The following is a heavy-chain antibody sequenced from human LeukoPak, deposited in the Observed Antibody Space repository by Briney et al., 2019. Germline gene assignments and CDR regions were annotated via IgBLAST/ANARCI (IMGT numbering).Heavy chain of an antibody. CDR1: GLTVSSNC. CDR3: ARGWEFDY. CDR2: MYSDGTT. D-gene: IGHD1-26*01. V-gene: IGHV3-53*01. J-gene: IGHJ4*02. Sequence: PGGSLRLSCAASGLTVSSNCMTWVRQAPGKGLEWVSVMYSDGTTSYADSEKGRFTISRDSSKNTLYLQMSILRAEDTAVYYCARGWEFDYWGQGTLVTVSS.